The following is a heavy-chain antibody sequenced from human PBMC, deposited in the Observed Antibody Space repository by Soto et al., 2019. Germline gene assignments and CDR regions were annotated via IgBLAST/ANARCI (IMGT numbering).Heavy chain of an antibody. Sequence: QVQLVESGGGVVQPGRSLRLSCAASGFTFSSYGMHWVRQAPGKGRERVAVISYDGSNKYYADSGKGRFTNSRDNSKNKLYMPVNSLRAEDTAVYYCAKDWGWFSFDYWGQGTLVTVSS. CDR1: GFTFSSYG. J-gene: IGHJ4*02. D-gene: IGHD7-27*01. CDR3: AKDWGWFSFDY. V-gene: IGHV3-30*18. CDR2: ISYDGSNK.